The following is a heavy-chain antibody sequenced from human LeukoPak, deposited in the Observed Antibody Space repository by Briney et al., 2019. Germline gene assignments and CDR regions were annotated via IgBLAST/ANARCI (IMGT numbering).Heavy chain of an antibody. CDR1: GFTFSSYS. V-gene: IGHV3-21*01. CDR3: ARVLSYDFWSGYYYFDY. Sequence: GGSLRLSCAVSGFTFSSYSMNWVRQAPGKGLEWVSSISSSSSYIYYADSVKGRFTISRDNAKNSLYLQMNSLRAEDTAVYYCARVLSYDFWSGYYYFDYWGQGTLVTVSS. D-gene: IGHD3-3*01. J-gene: IGHJ4*02. CDR2: ISSSSSYI.